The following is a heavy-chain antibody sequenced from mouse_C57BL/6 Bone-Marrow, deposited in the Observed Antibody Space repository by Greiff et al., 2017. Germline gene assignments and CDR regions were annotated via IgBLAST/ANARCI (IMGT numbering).Heavy chain of an antibody. CDR1: GFTFTDYY. Sequence: EVKLMESGGGLVQPGGSLSLSCAASGFTFTDYYMSWVRQPPGKALEWLGFIRNKANGYTTEYSASVKGRFTISRDNSQSILYLQMNALRAEDSATYYGARWDYYGSSFLSYWGQGTTLTVSS. V-gene: IGHV7-3*01. J-gene: IGHJ2*01. D-gene: IGHD1-1*01. CDR3: ARWDYYGSSFLSY. CDR2: IRNKANGYTT.